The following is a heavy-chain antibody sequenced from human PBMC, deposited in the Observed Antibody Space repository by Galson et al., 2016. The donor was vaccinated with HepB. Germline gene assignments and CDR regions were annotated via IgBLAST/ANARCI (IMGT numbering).Heavy chain of an antibody. CDR3: VAGKEYFQH. CDR1: GFSFRNYG. J-gene: IGHJ1*01. V-gene: IGHV3-30*03. D-gene: IGHD6-19*01. Sequence: SLRLSCAASGFSFRNYGMHWVRQAPGKGLDWVPAISDDGTNKYHADSVKGRFTISRDNSKNTLSLQMNSLRAEDTAVYYCVAGKEYFQHWGQGTLVTVSS. CDR2: ISDDGTNK.